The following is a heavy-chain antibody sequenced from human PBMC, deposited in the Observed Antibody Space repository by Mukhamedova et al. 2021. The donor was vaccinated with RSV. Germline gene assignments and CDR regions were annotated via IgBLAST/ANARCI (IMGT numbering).Heavy chain of an antibody. J-gene: IGHJ4*02. CDR2: ISWNSGSI. D-gene: IGHD3-10*01. CDR3: AKDIGLLWFGELSAFGI. V-gene: IGHV3-9*01. Sequence: WEGLEWVSGISWNSGSIGYADSVKGRFTISRDNAKNSLYLQMNSLRAEDTALYYCAKDIGLLWFGELSAFGIWGQGTLVTVSS.